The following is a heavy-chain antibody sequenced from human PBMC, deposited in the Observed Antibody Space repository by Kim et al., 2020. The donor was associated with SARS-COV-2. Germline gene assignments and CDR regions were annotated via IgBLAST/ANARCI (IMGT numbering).Heavy chain of an antibody. D-gene: IGHD1-1*01. CDR1: GFTFSSYA. V-gene: IGHV3-30-3*01. Sequence: GGSLRLSCAASGFTFSSYAMHWVRQAPGKGLEWVAVISYDGSNKYYADSVKGRFTISRDNSKNTLYLQMNSLRAEDTAVYYCASSDWHWKLGYPLDYWG. CDR2: ISYDGSNK. CDR3: ASSDWHWKLGYPLDY. J-gene: IGHJ4*01.